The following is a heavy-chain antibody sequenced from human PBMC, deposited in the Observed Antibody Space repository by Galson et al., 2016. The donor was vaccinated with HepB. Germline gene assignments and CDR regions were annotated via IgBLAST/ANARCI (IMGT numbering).Heavy chain of an antibody. D-gene: IGHD2-2*01. V-gene: IGHV4-59*12. CDR1: GDYITSYY. J-gene: IGHJ4*02. Sequence: SETLSLTCTVSGDYITSYYWSWIRQPPGKGLEWIGYIYYRGSTNYNPSLKSRVTISVDTSKNQFSLKLSSVTAADTAVYYCARRTISWYYFDYWGQGTLVTVSS. CDR2: IYYRGST. CDR3: ARRTISWYYFDY.